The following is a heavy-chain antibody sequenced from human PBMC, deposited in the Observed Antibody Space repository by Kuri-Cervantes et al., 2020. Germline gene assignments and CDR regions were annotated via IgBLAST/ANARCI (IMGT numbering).Heavy chain of an antibody. J-gene: IGHJ6*03. D-gene: IGHD1-14*01. Sequence: SETLSLTCTVSGGSISSYYWSWIRQPPEKGLEWIGSIYYTGSTYYNPSLKSRVTISVDTSKNQFSLKLSSVTAADTAVYYCARGRTGKRYYYYYYMDVWGKGTTVTVSS. CDR3: ARGRTGKRYYYYYYMDV. V-gene: IGHV4-39*01. CDR1: GGSISSYY. CDR2: IYYTGST.